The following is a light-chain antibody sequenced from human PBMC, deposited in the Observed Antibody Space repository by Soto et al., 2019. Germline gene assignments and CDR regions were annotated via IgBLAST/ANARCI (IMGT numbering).Light chain of an antibody. CDR3: QQRSNWPPR. J-gene: IGKJ4*02. V-gene: IGKV3-15*01. CDR1: QRISSN. Sequence: EVVMTQSPATLSVSPGERATLSCRASQRISSNLAWYQQRRGQAPRLLIYGASTRAPGIPARFSGSGSETEFTLTISSLQSEDFAVYYCQQRSNWPPRFGGGTKVEIK. CDR2: GAS.